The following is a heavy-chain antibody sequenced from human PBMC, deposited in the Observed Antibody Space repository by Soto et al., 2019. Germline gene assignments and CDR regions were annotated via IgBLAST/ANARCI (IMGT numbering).Heavy chain of an antibody. CDR2: IIPIFGTA. V-gene: IGHV1-69*01. CDR1: GGTFSSYA. CDR3: ARDQYDYVWGSYRHFDY. J-gene: IGHJ4*02. D-gene: IGHD3-16*02. Sequence: QVQLMQSGAEVKKPGSSVKVSCKASGGTFSSYAISWVRQAPGQGLEWMGGIIPIFGTANYAQKFQGRVTITADESTSTAYMELSSLRSEDTAVYYCARDQYDYVWGSYRHFDYWGQGTLVTVSS.